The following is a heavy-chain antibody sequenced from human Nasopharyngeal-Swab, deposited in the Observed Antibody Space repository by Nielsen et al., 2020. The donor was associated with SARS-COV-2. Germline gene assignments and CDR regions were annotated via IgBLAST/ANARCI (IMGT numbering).Heavy chain of an antibody. J-gene: IGHJ4*02. Sequence: GALRLSCAASGFNFNYYSMNWVRQAPGKGLEWLSYITSSSCIIYYADSVKGRFTISRDNAKNLLYLQMNSLRAEDTAVYYCASAHRAYGDSGYYPLDYWGKGTLVTVSS. D-gene: IGHD3-22*01. CDR3: ASAHRAYGDSGYYPLDY. V-gene: IGHV3-48*04. CDR2: ITSSSCII. CDR1: GFNFNYYS.